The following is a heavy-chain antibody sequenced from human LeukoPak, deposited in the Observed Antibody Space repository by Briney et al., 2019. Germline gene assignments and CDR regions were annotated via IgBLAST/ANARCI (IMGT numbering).Heavy chain of an antibody. CDR3: ARSQITGHFDY. CDR1: GFSVSSNY. D-gene: IGHD1-20*01. CDR2: IYSGGYT. V-gene: IGHV3-53*01. Sequence: GGSLRLSCAASGFSVSSNYMSWVRQAPGKGLEWVSVIYSGGYTNYADSVKGRFTISRDNAKNSLYLQMNSLRAEDTALYHCARSQITGHFDYWGQGTLVTVSS. J-gene: IGHJ4*02.